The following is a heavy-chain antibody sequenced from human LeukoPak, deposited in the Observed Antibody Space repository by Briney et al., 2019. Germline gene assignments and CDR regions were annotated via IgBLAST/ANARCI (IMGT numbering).Heavy chain of an antibody. CDR3: AKDRLGALYYYDSSGYYRFDY. J-gene: IGHJ4*02. V-gene: IGHV3-64*04. CDR1: GFTFSSYA. D-gene: IGHD3-22*01. Sequence: GGSLRLSCSASGFTFSSYAMNWVRQAPGKGLEYVSAITSNGGSTYYADSVKGRFTISRDNSKNTLYLQMNSLRAEDTAVYYCAKDRLGALYYYDSSGYYRFDYWGQGTLVTVSS. CDR2: ITSNGGST.